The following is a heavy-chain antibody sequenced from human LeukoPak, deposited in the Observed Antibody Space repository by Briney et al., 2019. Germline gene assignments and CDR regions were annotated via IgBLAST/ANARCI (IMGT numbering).Heavy chain of an antibody. V-gene: IGHV4-39*07. J-gene: IGHJ3*02. Sequence: SETLSLTCTVSGGSISSSSYYWGWIRQPPGKGLEWIGSIYYSGSTYYNPSLKSRVTISVDTSKNQFSLKLTSVTAADTAQYYCARDNHAYSYAFDIWGQGTMVTVSS. CDR1: GGSISSSSYY. CDR2: IYYSGST. CDR3: ARDNHAYSYAFDI. D-gene: IGHD4-11*01.